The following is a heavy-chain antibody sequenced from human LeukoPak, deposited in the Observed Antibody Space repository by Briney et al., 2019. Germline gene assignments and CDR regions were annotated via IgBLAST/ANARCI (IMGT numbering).Heavy chain of an antibody. V-gene: IGHV3-21*01. CDR1: GFTFSSYS. Sequence: GGSLRLSCAASGFTFSSYSMNWVRQAPGKGLEWVSSISSSSSYIYYADSVKGRFTISRDNAKNSLYLQMNSLRAEDTAVYYCARDSSGWSPNWFDPWGQGTLVTVSS. J-gene: IGHJ5*02. D-gene: IGHD6-19*01. CDR3: ARDSSGWSPNWFDP. CDR2: ISSSSSYI.